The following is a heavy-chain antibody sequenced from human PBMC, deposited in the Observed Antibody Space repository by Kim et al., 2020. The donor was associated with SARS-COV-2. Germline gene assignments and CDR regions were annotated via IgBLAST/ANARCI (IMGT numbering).Heavy chain of an antibody. Sequence: GGSLRLSCAASGFTFSDYYMSWIRQAPGKGLEWVSYISSASSYTDYADSVRGRFTISRDNAKSSLYLQINSLRAEDTAVYYCARKGTVRSSHCDYWGQGTLVTVSS. D-gene: IGHD2-2*01. CDR2: ISSASSYT. J-gene: IGHJ4*02. CDR3: ARKGTVRSSHCDY. V-gene: IGHV3-11*03. CDR1: GFTFSDYY.